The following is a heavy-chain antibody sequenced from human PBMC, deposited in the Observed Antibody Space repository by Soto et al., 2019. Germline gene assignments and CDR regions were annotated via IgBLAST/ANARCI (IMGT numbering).Heavy chain of an antibody. V-gene: IGHV1-3*04. J-gene: IGHJ4*02. Sequence: ASVKVSCKAPGYSFTTYAINWVRQAPGQRLEWMGWINTGNGDTKYSQKFQGRVTITRDTSATTAYMELSSLRSEDTAVYYCARSQAGLDYWGQGTLVTVSS. CDR3: ARSQAGLDY. CDR1: GYSFTTYA. CDR2: INTGNGDT.